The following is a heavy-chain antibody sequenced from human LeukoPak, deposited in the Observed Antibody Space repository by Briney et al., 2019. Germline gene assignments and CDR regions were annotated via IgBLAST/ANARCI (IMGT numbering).Heavy chain of an antibody. D-gene: IGHD6-19*01. CDR1: GYTFTCYY. CDR2: INPNSGGT. Sequence: ASVKVSCKASGYTFTCYYMHWVRQAPGQGLEWMGWINPNSGGTNYAQKFQGRVTMTRDTSISTAYMELSRLRSDDTAVYYCARTRSSGWYSSIGYWGQGTLVTVSS. J-gene: IGHJ4*02. CDR3: ARTRSSGWYSSIGY. V-gene: IGHV1-2*02.